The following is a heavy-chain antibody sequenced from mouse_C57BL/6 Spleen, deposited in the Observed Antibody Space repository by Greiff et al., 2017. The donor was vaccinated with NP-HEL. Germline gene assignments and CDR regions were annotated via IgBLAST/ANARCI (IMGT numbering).Heavy chain of an antibody. CDR2: ISDGGSYT. J-gene: IGHJ2*01. CDR1: GFTFSSYA. Sequence: EVQLQESGGGLVKPGGSLKLSCAASGFTFSSYAMSWVRQTPEKRLEWVATISDGGSYTYYPDNVKGRFTISRDNAKNNLYLQMSHLKSEDTAMYYCAREGGSYPYFDYWGQGTTLTVSS. D-gene: IGHD2-10*01. V-gene: IGHV5-4*01. CDR3: AREGGSYPYFDY.